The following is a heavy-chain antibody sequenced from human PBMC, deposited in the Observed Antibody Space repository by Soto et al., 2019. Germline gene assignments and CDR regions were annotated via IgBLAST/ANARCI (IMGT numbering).Heavy chain of an antibody. CDR1: GFTFSSYA. J-gene: IGHJ6*02. D-gene: IGHD6-13*01. CDR2: ISYDGSNK. CDR3: ARDTAVRAAAGSYYYYGMDV. Sequence: PGGSLTLSCAASGFTFSSYAMHWVRQAPGKGLEWVAVISYDGSNKYYADSVKGRFTISRDNSKNTLSLQMNSLRAEDTAVYYCARDTAVRAAAGSYYYYGMDVWGQGTTVTVSS. V-gene: IGHV3-30-3*01.